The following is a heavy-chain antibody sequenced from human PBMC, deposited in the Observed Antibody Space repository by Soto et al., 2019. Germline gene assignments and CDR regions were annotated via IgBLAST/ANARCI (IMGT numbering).Heavy chain of an antibody. CDR1: GYKFINSW. V-gene: IGHV5-51*01. J-gene: IGHJ4*02. D-gene: IGHD3-16*01. CDR3: AKAGDPGNMITYGGVEVPNIDH. Sequence: PGESLKISCKGSGYKFINSWIAWVRQMPGKGLEWMAIIYPGDSDTRYSPSFQGQVTISADKSISTAYLQWSSLRPEDTAVYYCAKAGDPGNMITYGGVEVPNIDHWGQGTLVTVSS. CDR2: IYPGDSDT.